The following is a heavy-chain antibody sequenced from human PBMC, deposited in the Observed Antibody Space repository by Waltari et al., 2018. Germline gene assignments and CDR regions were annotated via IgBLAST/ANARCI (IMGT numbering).Heavy chain of an antibody. CDR2: IYPGDSDT. D-gene: IGHD2-15*01. J-gene: IGHJ3*02. CDR1: GYSFTSYW. CDR3: ARRIVVVVAALDRDAFDI. V-gene: IGHV5-51*03. Sequence: EVQLVQSGAEVKKPGESLKISCKGSGYSFTSYWIGWVRQMPGKGLEWMGIIYPGDSDTRYSPSFQGQVTISADKSISTAYLQWSSLKASDTAMYYCARRIVVVVAALDRDAFDIWGQGTMVTVSS.